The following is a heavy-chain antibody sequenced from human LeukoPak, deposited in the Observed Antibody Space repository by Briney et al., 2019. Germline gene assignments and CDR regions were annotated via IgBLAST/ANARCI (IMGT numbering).Heavy chain of an antibody. D-gene: IGHD3-22*01. CDR1: GYTFTGYY. Sequence: ASVKVSCKASGYTFTGYYMHWVRQAPGQRLEWMGWISAYNGYTHYAQMLQGRVTTTTDTSTTTAYMELRSLGSDDTAVYYCARDGHRMYYYGSSDYRFDYWGQGTLVTVSS. V-gene: IGHV1-18*04. J-gene: IGHJ4*02. CDR3: ARDGHRMYYYGSSDYRFDY. CDR2: ISAYNGYT.